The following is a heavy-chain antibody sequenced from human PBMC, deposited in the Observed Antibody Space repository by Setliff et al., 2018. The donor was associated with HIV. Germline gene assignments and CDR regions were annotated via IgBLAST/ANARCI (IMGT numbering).Heavy chain of an antibody. CDR2: IIPIFGAA. J-gene: IGHJ6*03. CDR3: ARGDTPSYYYYYMDV. Sequence: GASVKVSCKASGGTFSSYAISWVRQAPGQGLEWMGGIIPIFGAANYAQKFQGRVTITADESTSTAYMELSSLRSEDTAVYYCARGDTPSYYYYYMDVWGKGTTVTVSS. D-gene: IGHD3-10*01. CDR1: GGTFSSYA. V-gene: IGHV1-69*13.